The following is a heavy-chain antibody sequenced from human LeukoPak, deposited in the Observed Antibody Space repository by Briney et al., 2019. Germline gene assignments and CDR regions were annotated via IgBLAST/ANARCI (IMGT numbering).Heavy chain of an antibody. CDR3: AREYSGTGFDY. Sequence: GGSLRLSCAASGFTFSSYGMHWVRQAPGKGLEWVAVISYDGSNKYYADSVKGRFTISRDNSKNTLYLQMNSLRAEDTAVYYCAREYSGTGFDYWGQGTLVTVSS. V-gene: IGHV3-30*03. CDR1: GFTFSSYG. D-gene: IGHD2-21*01. J-gene: IGHJ4*02. CDR2: ISYDGSNK.